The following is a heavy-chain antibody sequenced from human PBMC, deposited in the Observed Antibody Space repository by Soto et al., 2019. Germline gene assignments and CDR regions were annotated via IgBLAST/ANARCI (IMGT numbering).Heavy chain of an antibody. CDR2: ISGSGGST. D-gene: IGHD2-2*01. V-gene: IGHV3-23*01. J-gene: IGHJ6*03. Sequence: GGSLRLSCAASGFTFSSYAMSWVRQAPGKGLEWVSAISGSGGSTYYADSVKGRFTISRDNSKNTLYLQMNSLRAEDTAVYYCAKGGTSYCSSTSCYFPHYYYYMDVWGKGTTVTVSS. CDR1: GFTFSSYA. CDR3: AKGGTSYCSSTSCYFPHYYYYMDV.